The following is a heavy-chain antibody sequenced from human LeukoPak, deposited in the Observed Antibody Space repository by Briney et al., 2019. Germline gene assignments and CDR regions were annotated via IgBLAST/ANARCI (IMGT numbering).Heavy chain of an antibody. V-gene: IGHV4-38-2*02. CDR2: IYHSGST. D-gene: IGHD3-16*02. CDR3: ARGKTYYDYVWGSYRYNRQDFDY. J-gene: IGHJ4*02. CDR1: GYSISSGYY. Sequence: PSETLSLTCTVSGYSISSGYYWGWIRQPPGKGLEWIGSIYHSGSTYYNPSLKSRVTISVDTSKNQFSLKLSSVTAADTAVYYCARGKTYYDYVWGSYRYNRQDFDYWGQGTLVTVSS.